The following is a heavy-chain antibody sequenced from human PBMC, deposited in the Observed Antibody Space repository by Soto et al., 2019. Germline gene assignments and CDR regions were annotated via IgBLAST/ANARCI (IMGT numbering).Heavy chain of an antibody. CDR2: SRSSSSQI. CDR1: PFTFSSYS. D-gene: IGHD3-10*01. J-gene: IGHJ3*02. Sequence: SCGSLRLPCAASPFTFSSYSMNWVRRAPGQGLKWVSSSRSSSSQICYADSVKGRFPISIDNAKNALYLQMNSLRGEDTAVYYCARALGESMMDEGTAFDIWGRGTMVAVSS. CDR3: ARALGESMMDEGTAFDI. V-gene: IGHV3-21*01.